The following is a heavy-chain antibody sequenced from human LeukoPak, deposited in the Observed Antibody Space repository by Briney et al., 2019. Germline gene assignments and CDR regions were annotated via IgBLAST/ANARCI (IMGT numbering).Heavy chain of an antibody. CDR1: GFSFSEHS. V-gene: IGHV3-48*04. J-gene: IGHJ4*02. Sequence: GGSLRLSCAASGFSFSEHSMNWVRQAPGKGLEWVSNIRGSSSAMNYADSVKGRFTISRDNAKNSLYLEMSSLRAEDTAVYCCARDRDWSFDYWGLGTLVSVSS. D-gene: IGHD3-9*01. CDR2: IRGSSSAM. CDR3: ARDRDWSFDY.